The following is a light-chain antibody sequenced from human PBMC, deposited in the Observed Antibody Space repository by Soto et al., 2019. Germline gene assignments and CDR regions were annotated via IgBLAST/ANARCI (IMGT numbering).Light chain of an antibody. CDR3: QQSLTMPIT. CDR1: QTLVYSDGNTY. J-gene: IGKJ5*01. V-gene: IGKV2D-30*01. CDR2: SAS. Sequence: DVVMTQSPLSVPVTLGQPASISCRSRQTLVYSDGNTYLNWFQQRPGQAPKXLIRSASTLQRGVPSRFSGSGSRTEFTLTIADLQPDDVGTYYCQQSLTMPITFGHGTRLEI.